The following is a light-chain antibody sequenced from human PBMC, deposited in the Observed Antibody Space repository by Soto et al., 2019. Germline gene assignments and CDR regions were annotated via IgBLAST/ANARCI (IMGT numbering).Light chain of an antibody. CDR1: QDIRSY. V-gene: IGKV1-39*01. J-gene: IGKJ4*01. Sequence: DLQLTQSPASLSASVGDRVTITCRATQDIRSYLNWYQQKPGQAPRLLIFSASNLQSGVPSRFRGRGSGTDFSLTITNLEPDDLATDYCQQTYITISFGGGTKVEI. CDR3: QQTYITIS. CDR2: SAS.